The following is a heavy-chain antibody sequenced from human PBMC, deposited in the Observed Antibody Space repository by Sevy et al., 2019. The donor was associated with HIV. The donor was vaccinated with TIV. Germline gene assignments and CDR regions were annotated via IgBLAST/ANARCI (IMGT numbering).Heavy chain of an antibody. D-gene: IGHD3-10*01. J-gene: IGHJ4*02. V-gene: IGHV3-53*01. CDR1: GFTVSSTY. Sequence: GGSLRLSCAASGFTVSSTYMSWVLQAPGKGLEWVSVLYSGGSTYYADSVKGRFTISRDNSKNTLYLQMNSLRAEDTAVYFCARSPGFLFDFWGQGTLVTVSS. CDR2: LYSGGST. CDR3: ARSPGFLFDF.